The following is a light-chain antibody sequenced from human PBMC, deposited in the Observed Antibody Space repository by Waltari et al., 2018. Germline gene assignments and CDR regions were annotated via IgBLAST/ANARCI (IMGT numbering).Light chain of an antibody. V-gene: IGLV1-44*01. Sequence: QSVLTQPPSASGTPGQRVTISCSGSSSNIGSNHVHWYQHLPGTAPRLLVYSNEQRALVVPDRCSGSQAGTSASRAIGGLQSEEEADYFCAAWDDSLKGILFGGGTHLTVL. CDR2: SNE. CDR3: AAWDDSLKGIL. J-gene: IGLJ3*02. CDR1: SSNIGSNH.